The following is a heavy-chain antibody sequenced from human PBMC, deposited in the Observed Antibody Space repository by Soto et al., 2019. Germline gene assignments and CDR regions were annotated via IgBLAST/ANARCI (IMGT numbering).Heavy chain of an antibody. CDR3: DGSDF. D-gene: IGHD1-26*01. CDR1: GFTFSAYA. V-gene: IGHV3-23*01. J-gene: IGHJ4*02. CDR2: ISGDGSGT. Sequence: EVRLLESGGGLVQPGGSLRLACVASGFTFSAYAMSWARQAPGKGLEWVSTISGDGSGTHYADSVRGRFTISRDNSKSTLFLQMESLRVEDTAIYYCDGSDFWGQGTLVTVSS.